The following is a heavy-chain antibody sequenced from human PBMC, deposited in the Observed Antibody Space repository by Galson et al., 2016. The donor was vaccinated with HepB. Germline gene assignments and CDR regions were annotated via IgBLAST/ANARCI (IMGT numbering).Heavy chain of an antibody. CDR3: ARSLGYCSSTSCYCSWYSDV. V-gene: IGHV4-31*03. D-gene: IGHD2-2*01. J-gene: IGHJ2*01. CDR1: GGSISSGGYY. CDR2: IYYSGST. Sequence: TLSLTCTVSGGSISSGGYYCSWIRQHPGKGLEWIGYIYYSGSTYYNPSLKSRVTLSVDTSKNQFSLKLSSVTAADTAVYYCARSLGYCSSTSCYCSWYSDVWGRGTLVTVSS.